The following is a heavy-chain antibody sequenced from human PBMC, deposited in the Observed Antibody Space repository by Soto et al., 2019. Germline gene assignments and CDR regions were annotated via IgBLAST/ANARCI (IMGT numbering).Heavy chain of an antibody. Sequence: PGGSLRLSCAASGFTFSSYAMSWLRQAPGKGLEWVSGISGSGGSTYYADSVKGRFTISRDNSKNSLYLQMNSLRAEDTALYYCARVGDSSGYYYFTDWGQGTLVTVSS. J-gene: IGHJ4*02. CDR2: ISGSGGST. CDR1: GFTFSSYA. CDR3: ARVGDSSGYYYFTD. V-gene: IGHV3-23*01. D-gene: IGHD3-22*01.